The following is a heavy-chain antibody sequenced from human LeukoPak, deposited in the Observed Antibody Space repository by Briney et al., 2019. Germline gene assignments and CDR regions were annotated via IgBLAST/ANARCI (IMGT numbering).Heavy chain of an antibody. CDR3: ARVVPAARPTVGY. V-gene: IGHV1-2*02. CDR1: GYTFTDYY. J-gene: IGHJ4*02. Sequence: ASVKVSCKASGYTFTDYYIHWVRQAPGQGLEWMGWINPKSGGTNFAQKFQGRVTMTRDTSISTAFLELSSLRSDDAGLYYCARVVPAARPTVGYWGQGTLVTVSS. CDR2: INPKSGGT. D-gene: IGHD2-2*02.